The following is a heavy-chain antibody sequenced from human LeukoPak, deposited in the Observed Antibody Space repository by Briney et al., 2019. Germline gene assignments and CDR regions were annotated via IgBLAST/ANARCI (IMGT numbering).Heavy chain of an antibody. D-gene: IGHD3-9*01. CDR1: GGTFSSYA. Sequence: SVKVSCKASGGTFSSYAISWVRQAPGQGLEWMGGITPIFGTANYAQKFQGRVTITTDESTSTAYMELSSLRSEDTAVYYCARAEILTGYYPRYYFDYWGQGTLVNLSS. CDR3: ARAEILTGYYPRYYFDY. V-gene: IGHV1-69*05. J-gene: IGHJ4*02. CDR2: ITPIFGTA.